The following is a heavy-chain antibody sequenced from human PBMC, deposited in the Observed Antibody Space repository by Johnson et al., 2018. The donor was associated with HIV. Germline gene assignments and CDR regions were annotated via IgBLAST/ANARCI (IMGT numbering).Heavy chain of an antibody. CDR2: ISWNSVSI. CDR3: ATFGGGSFHAFEI. J-gene: IGHJ3*02. Sequence: VQLVESGGGLVQPARSLRLSCAAPGFTFDDYALHWVRPAPGKGLAWVSGISWNSVSIGYADSVKGRFTLSSDNAKNSLYLQMNSLRAEDTAVYYCATFGGGSFHAFEIWGQGTMVTVSS. V-gene: IGHV3-9*01. CDR1: GFTFDDYA. D-gene: IGHD1-26*01.